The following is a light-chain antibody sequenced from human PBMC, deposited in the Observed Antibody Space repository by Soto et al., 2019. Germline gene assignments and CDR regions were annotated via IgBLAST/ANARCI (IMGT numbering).Light chain of an antibody. CDR1: QSVSSID. CDR2: GAS. V-gene: IGKV3-20*01. J-gene: IGKJ4*01. Sequence: EIVLTQSPGTLSLSPGERAPLSCRASQSVSSIDLAWYQQKPGQPPRLLIYGASNRATGIPDRFSGSGSGTDFTLTISRLEPEDFAVYYCQQYGRSPLTFGGGTKVEMK. CDR3: QQYGRSPLT.